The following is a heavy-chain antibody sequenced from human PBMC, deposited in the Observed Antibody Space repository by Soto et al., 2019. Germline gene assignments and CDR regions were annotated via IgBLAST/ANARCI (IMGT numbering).Heavy chain of an antibody. V-gene: IGHV3-23*01. CDR1: GFTFSSYA. J-gene: IGHJ6*02. Sequence: QPGRSLRLSCAASGFTFSSYAMTWVRQAPGKGLEWVSGISGSGGSTYYADSVKGRFTISRDNSKNTMYLQMNSLRAEDTAVYYCAKGVRAYYYYGMDVWGQGTKVTVSS. CDR2: ISGSGGST. CDR3: AKGVRAYYYYGMDV. D-gene: IGHD3-22*01.